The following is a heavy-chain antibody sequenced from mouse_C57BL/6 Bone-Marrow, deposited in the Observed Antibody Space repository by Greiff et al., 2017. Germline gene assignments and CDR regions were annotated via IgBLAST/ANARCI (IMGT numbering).Heavy chain of an antibody. Sequence: EVKLVESGGGLVQPGGSLKLSCAASGFTFSDSYMYWVRQTPEKRLEWVAYISNGGGSTYYPDTVKGRFTISRDNAKNALYLQMSRLKSEDTAKYYCARQDYYGSSWFAYWGQGTLVTVSA. CDR1: GFTFSDSY. CDR3: ARQDYYGSSWFAY. D-gene: IGHD1-1*01. V-gene: IGHV5-12*01. CDR2: ISNGGGST. J-gene: IGHJ3*01.